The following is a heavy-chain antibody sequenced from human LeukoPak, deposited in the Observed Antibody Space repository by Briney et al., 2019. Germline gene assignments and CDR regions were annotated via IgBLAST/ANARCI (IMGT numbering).Heavy chain of an antibody. D-gene: IGHD5-12*01. Sequence: GRSLRLSCAASGFTFDDYAMHWVRQAPGKGLERVSGISWNSGSIGYADSVEGRFTISRDNAKNSLYLQMNSLRAEDTALYYCAKDRGWDIVATIDYWGQGTLVTVSS. CDR3: AKDRGWDIVATIDY. V-gene: IGHV3-9*01. CDR2: ISWNSGSI. J-gene: IGHJ4*02. CDR1: GFTFDDYA.